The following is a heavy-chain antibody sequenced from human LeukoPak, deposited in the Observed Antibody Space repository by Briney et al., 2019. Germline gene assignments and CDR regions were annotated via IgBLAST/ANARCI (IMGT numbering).Heavy chain of an antibody. V-gene: IGHV3-30*18. Sequence: GGSLRLTCAASGSTFSSYGMHWVRQAPGKGLEWVAVISYDGSNKYYADSVKGRFTISRDNSKNTLYLQMNSLRAEDTAVYYCAKAYSSSWDPQRNVMDVWGQGTTVTVSS. D-gene: IGHD6-13*01. CDR1: GSTFSSYG. J-gene: IGHJ6*02. CDR2: ISYDGSNK. CDR3: AKAYSSSWDPQRNVMDV.